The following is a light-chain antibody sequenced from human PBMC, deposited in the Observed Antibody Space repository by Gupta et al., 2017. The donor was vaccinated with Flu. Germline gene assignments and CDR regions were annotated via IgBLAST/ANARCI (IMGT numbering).Light chain of an antibody. CDR2: EVS. J-gene: IGLJ2*01. CDR3: GSYTDSITSEGV. V-gene: IGLV2-14*01. CDR1: SSAVGGYNY. Sequence: QSALTQPASVSGSPAQSITISCTGPSSAVGGYNYVSWYQQHPVKAPKLLIYEVSNRPSRGADRFSGSKSGNTASLTISGLQAEEEADYYCGSYTDSITSEGVFGGGTKLTVL.